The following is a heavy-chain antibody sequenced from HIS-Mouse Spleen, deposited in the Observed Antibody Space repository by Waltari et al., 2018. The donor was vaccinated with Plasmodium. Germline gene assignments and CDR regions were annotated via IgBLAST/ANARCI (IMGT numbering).Heavy chain of an antibody. CDR3: TTGLGAFDI. CDR1: GFTSSNVL. J-gene: IGHJ3*02. V-gene: IGHV3-15*01. Sequence: EVQLVESGGGLVKLGGSLSLSFAASGFTSSNVLMSWVRQAPGKGLEWVGRIKSKTDGGTTDYAAPVKGRFTISRDDSKNTLYLQMNSLKTEDTAVYYCTTGLGAFDIWGQGTMVTVSS. CDR2: IKSKTDGGTT.